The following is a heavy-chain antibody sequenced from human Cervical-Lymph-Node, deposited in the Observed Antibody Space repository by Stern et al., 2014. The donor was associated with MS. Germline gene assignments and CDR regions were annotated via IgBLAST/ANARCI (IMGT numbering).Heavy chain of an antibody. J-gene: IGHJ2*01. CDR3: ARELSGSYRSYWYFDL. D-gene: IGHD1-26*01. CDR2: IKPSGGST. Sequence: QVQLVQSGAEVKKPGASVKVSCKASGYTFTSYYMHWVRQAPGQGLEWMGIIKPSGGSTSYAQKFQGRVTVTRDTSTSTVYMELSSLRSEDTAVYYCARELSGSYRSYWYFDLWGRGTLVTVSS. CDR1: GYTFTSYY. V-gene: IGHV1-46*01.